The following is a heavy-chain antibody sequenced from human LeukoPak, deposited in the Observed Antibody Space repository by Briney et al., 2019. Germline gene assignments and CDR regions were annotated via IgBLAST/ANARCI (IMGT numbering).Heavy chain of an antibody. CDR3: ARGQFPDY. Sequence: PGGSLSLSCAASGFPFTSYAMSWVRQAPGKGLEWVSAISGSGGSTYYADSVKGRFTISRDNSKNTVYLQMNSLRDEDTAVYYCARGQFPDYWGQGILLTVSS. CDR1: GFPFTSYA. V-gene: IGHV3-23*01. CDR2: ISGSGGST. D-gene: IGHD5-24*01. J-gene: IGHJ4*02.